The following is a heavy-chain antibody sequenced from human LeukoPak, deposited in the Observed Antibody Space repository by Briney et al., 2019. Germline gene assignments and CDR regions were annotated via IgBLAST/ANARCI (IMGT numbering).Heavy chain of an antibody. CDR1: GGTFSSYA. CDR3: ARAPPVDTAMARIYYFDY. J-gene: IGHJ4*02. V-gene: IGHV1-69*05. D-gene: IGHD5-18*01. CDR2: IIPIFGTA. Sequence: SVKVSCEASGGTFSSYAISWVRQAPGQGLEWMGGIIPIFGTANYAQKFQGRVTITTDESTSTAYMELSSLRSEDTAVYYCARAPPVDTAMARIYYFDYWGQGTLVTVSS.